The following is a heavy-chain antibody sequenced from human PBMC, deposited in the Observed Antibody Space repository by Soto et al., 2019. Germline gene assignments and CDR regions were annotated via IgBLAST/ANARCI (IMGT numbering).Heavy chain of an antibody. J-gene: IGHJ4*02. CDR2: IIPIFGTP. CDR1: GGTFNSYA. Sequence: QVQLVQSGAEVKKPGSSVKVSCKASGGTFNSYAISWVRQAPGQGLEWMGGIIPIFGTPNYAQKFQGRVTITADKSTSTANMELSSLRSEDTAVYYCARAMYSSGWGPGDYWGQGTLVTVSS. CDR3: ARAMYSSGWGPGDY. D-gene: IGHD6-19*01. V-gene: IGHV1-69*06.